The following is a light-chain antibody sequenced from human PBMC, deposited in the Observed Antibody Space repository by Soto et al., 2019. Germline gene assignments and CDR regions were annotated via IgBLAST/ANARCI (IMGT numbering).Light chain of an antibody. J-gene: IGKJ1*01. CDR2: AAS. V-gene: IGKV1-39*01. CDR1: QSISNY. CDR3: QQNYNLPPWT. Sequence: DIQMTQSPSSLAASVGDRVTITCRASQSISNYLNWYQQKQGKAPKLLIFAASSLQDGVPSSFSGSRAGRYYTLTINSIQHQDSATYYCQQNYNLPPWTFGQGTKVDIK.